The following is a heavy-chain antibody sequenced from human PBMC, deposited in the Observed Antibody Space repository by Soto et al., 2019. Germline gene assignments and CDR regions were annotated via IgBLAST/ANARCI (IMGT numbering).Heavy chain of an antibody. CDR1: GGSISSGGYY. J-gene: IGHJ4*02. V-gene: IGHV4-31*03. CDR3: VSYGSGTYYSGYSFDF. D-gene: IGHD3-10*01. CDR2: IYYSGST. Sequence: SETLSLTCTVSGGSISSGGYYWNWIRQHPGKGLEWIGYIYYSGSTSYNPSLKSRVTISVDTTKNQFSLELSSVTAADTALYYCVSYGSGTYYSGYSFDFWSQGSLVTVSS.